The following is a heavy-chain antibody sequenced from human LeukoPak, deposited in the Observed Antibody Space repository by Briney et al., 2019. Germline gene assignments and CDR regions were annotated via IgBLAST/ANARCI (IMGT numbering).Heavy chain of an antibody. V-gene: IGHV1-18*01. Sequence: ASVKVSCKASGYTFTSYGISWVRQAPGQGLEWMGWISAYNGNTNYAQKLQGRVTMTTDTSTSTAYMELRSLRSDDTAVYYCARDSVPYYYDSIGFDYWGQGTLVTVSS. CDR1: GYTFTSYG. D-gene: IGHD3-22*01. CDR3: ARDSVPYYYDSIGFDY. J-gene: IGHJ4*02. CDR2: ISAYNGNT.